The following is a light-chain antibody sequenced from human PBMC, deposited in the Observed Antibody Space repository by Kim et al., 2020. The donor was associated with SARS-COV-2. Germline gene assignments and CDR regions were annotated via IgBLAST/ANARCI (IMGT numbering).Light chain of an antibody. Sequence: DTVTGTGSSCNIGTGYGDEWHRQLPGTAPDLIIHGNSNRPSGVPDRFSGSKSDSSASLAMTGLQAEDEADHYCQCYDSSRSGSKVFGGGTQLTVL. V-gene: IGLV1-40*01. CDR3: QCYDSSRSGSKV. J-gene: IGLJ3*02. CDR1: SCNIGTGYG. CDR2: GNS.